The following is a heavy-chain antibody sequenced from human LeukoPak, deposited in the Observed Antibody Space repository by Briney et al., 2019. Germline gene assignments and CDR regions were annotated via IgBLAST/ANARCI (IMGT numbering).Heavy chain of an antibody. D-gene: IGHD3-10*01. CDR2: IYYSGST. V-gene: IGHV4-31*03. Sequence: SQTLSLTCTVSGGSISSGGYYWSWIRQHPGKGLEWIVYIYYSGSTYYNPTLRSRVSISVDTSKNQFSLKLSSVTAADTAVYYCARGTVVRGVIRVCFDYWGQGTLVTVSS. CDR3: ARGTVVRGVIRVCFDY. J-gene: IGHJ4*02. CDR1: GGSISSGGYY.